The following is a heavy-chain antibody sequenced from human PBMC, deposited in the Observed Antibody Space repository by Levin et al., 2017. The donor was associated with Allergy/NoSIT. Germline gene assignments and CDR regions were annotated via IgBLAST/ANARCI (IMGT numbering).Heavy chain of an antibody. Sequence: SQTLSLTCTVSGGSISSYYWSWIRQPPGKGLEWIGYIYYSGSTNYNPSLKSRVTISVDTSKNQFSLKLSSVTAADTAVYYCARLTTVTQAFDYWGQGTLVTVSS. CDR1: GGSISSYY. CDR2: IYYSGST. J-gene: IGHJ4*02. V-gene: IGHV4-59*01. D-gene: IGHD4-17*01. CDR3: ARLTTVTQAFDY.